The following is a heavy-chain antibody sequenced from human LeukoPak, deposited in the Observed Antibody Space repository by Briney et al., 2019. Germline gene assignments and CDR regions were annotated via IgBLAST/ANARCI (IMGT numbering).Heavy chain of an antibody. CDR2: IIPIFGTA. J-gene: IGHJ4*02. CDR3: ARKYYYDSSGYFFIN. Sequence: GASVKVSCKASGGTFSSYAISWVRQAPGQGLEWMGGIIPIFGTANYAQKFQGRVTITADESTSTAYMELSSLRSEDTAVYYCARKYYYDSSGYFFINWGQGTLVTVSS. D-gene: IGHD3-22*01. CDR1: GGTFSSYA. V-gene: IGHV1-69*13.